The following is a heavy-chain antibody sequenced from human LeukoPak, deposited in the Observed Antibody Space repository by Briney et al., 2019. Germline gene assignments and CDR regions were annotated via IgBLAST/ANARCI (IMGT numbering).Heavy chain of an antibody. Sequence: GGSLRLSCAASGFTFSSYAMSWVRRAPGKGLEWVSAISGSGGSTYYADSVKGRFTISRDNSKNTLYLQMNSLRAGDTAVYYCAKTPGYSYGTRQNYFDYWGQGTLVTVSS. CDR1: GFTFSSYA. D-gene: IGHD5-18*01. V-gene: IGHV3-23*01. J-gene: IGHJ4*02. CDR3: AKTPGYSYGTRQNYFDY. CDR2: ISGSGGST.